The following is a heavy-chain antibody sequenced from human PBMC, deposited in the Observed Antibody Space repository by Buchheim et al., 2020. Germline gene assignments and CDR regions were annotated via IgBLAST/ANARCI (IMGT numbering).Heavy chain of an antibody. D-gene: IGHD3-3*01. V-gene: IGHV3-23*01. CDR3: AKDHTYYDFWSGYYIVGPFDY. Sequence: EVQLLESGGGLVQPGGSLRLSCAASGFTFSSYAMSWVRQAPGKGLEWVSAISDSGGSTYYADSVKGRFTISRDNSKNTLYLQMNSLRAEDTAVYYCAKDHTYYDFWSGYYIVGPFDYWGQGTL. J-gene: IGHJ4*02. CDR1: GFTFSSYA. CDR2: ISDSGGST.